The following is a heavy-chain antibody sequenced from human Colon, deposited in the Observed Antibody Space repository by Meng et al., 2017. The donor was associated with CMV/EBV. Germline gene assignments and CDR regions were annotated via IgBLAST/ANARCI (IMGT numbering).Heavy chain of an antibody. CDR1: GFTFSNSD. Sequence: GESLKISCVASGFTFSNSDIHWVRQAPGKGLEWVAVISKDGSNKYYTDSVKGRFTLSRDNSKNMLYLQMDTLRAEDTAVYYCAKDRVYGMDVWGQGTTVTVSS. CDR3: AKDRVYGMDV. J-gene: IGHJ6*02. V-gene: IGHV3-30-3*02. CDR2: ISKDGSNK.